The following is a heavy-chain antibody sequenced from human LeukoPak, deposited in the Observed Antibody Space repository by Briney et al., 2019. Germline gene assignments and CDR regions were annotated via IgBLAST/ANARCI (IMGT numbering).Heavy chain of an antibody. CDR1: GGSISSSSYY. CDR3: ARLRTIAVAVVY. Sequence: SETLSLTCTVSGGSISSSSYYWGWIRQPPRKGLEWIGSIYYSGSTYYNPSLKSRVTISVDTSKNQFSLMLTSVTAADTAMYYCARLRTIAVAVVYWGQGTLVTVSS. V-gene: IGHV4-39*01. D-gene: IGHD6-19*01. CDR2: IYYSGST. J-gene: IGHJ4*02.